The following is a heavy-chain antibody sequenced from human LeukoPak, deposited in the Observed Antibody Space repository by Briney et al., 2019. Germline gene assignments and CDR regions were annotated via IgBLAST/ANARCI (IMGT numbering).Heavy chain of an antibody. Sequence: GGSLRLSCAASGFTFSSYWMHWVRQAPGKGLVWVSRINSDGSSTSYADSVKGRFTISRGNAKNSLYLQMNSLRAEDTAVYYCAELDITMIGGVWGKGTTVTISS. J-gene: IGHJ6*04. CDR2: INSDGSST. V-gene: IGHV3-74*01. CDR1: GFTFSSYW. D-gene: IGHD3-10*02. CDR3: AELDITMIGGV.